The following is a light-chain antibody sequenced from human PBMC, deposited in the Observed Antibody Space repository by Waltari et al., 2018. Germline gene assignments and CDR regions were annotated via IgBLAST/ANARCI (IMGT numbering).Light chain of an antibody. CDR3: QHYNGWPPYS. J-gene: IGKJ2*03. Sequence: EVVMTQSPAPLSVSPGESATLSCRASQNVNRNLAWYQQKPGQAPRLLVHGSSTRTTSTPARFSGSGSGTEFILTITSLQSEDVGIYYCQHYNGWPPYSFGQGTKLEI. CDR2: GSS. V-gene: IGKV3-15*01. CDR1: QNVNRN.